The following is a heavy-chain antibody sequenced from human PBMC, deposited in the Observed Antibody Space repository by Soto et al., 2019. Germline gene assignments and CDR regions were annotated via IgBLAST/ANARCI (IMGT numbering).Heavy chain of an antibody. V-gene: IGHV4-59*01. CDR1: GGSISSYY. J-gene: IGHJ4*02. Sequence: SETLSLTCTVSGGSISSYYWGWIRQPPGKGLEWIGYIFYSGITNYNPSLESRVTISVDTSKNQFSLKVNSVTAADTAVYYCASHYPIENNWNYFDYWGQGTLVTVSS. CDR3: ASHYPIENNWNYFDY. CDR2: IFYSGIT. D-gene: IGHD1-1*01.